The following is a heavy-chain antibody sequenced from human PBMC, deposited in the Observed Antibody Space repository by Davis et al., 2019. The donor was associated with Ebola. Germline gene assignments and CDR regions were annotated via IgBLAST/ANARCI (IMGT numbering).Heavy chain of an antibody. CDR1: GFTFDDYA. Sequence: GESLKISCAASGFTFDDYAMHWVRQAPGKGLEWVSLISGDGGSTYYADSVKGRFTISRDNAKNSLYLQMNSLRDEDTAVYYCARDLLEPLYYYYGMDVWGQGTTVTVSS. J-gene: IGHJ6*02. V-gene: IGHV3-43*02. CDR2: ISGDGGST. CDR3: ARDLLEPLYYYYGMDV. D-gene: IGHD1-1*01.